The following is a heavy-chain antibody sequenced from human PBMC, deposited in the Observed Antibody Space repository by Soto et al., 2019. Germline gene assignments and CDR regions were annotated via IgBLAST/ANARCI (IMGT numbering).Heavy chain of an antibody. Sequence: EVQLVESGGALVKPGGSLRLSCAASGFTFSNAWMSWVRQAPGKGLEWVGRIKSTTDGGTTDYAAAVEGRFTISREDSKNTVYLQMDSLKTEDTAVYYCATKRTGITTIGPGYWGQGTLVTVSS. CDR2: IKSTTDGGTT. J-gene: IGHJ4*02. V-gene: IGHV3-15*02. CDR1: GFTFSNAW. D-gene: IGHD1-20*01. CDR3: ATKRTGITTIGPGY.